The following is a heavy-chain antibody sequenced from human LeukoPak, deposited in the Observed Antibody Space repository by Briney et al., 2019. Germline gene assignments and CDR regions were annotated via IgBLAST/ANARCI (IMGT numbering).Heavy chain of an antibody. V-gene: IGHV3-30*03. CDR3: ARINPYYYYGMDV. D-gene: IGHD1-14*01. J-gene: IGHJ6*02. CDR2: ISYDGSNK. Sequence: GRSLRLSCAASGFTFSSYGMHWVRQAPGKGLEWVAVISYDGSNKYYADSVKGRFTISRDNSKNTLYLQMNSLRAGDTAVYYCARINPYYYYGMDVWGQGTTVTVSS. CDR1: GFTFSSYG.